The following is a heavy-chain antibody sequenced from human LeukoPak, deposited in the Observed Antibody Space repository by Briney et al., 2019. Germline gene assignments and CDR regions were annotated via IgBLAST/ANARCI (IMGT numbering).Heavy chain of an antibody. Sequence: ASVKVSCKASGYSFTGYFIHWVRQAPGQGLEWMGRIDPNNGGTSYAQKFQGRVTVTRDTSITTACMEITSLRSDDTAVYCASAVMYRYYYYYGLDVWGQGTTVTVSS. J-gene: IGHJ6*02. CDR3: SAVMYRYYYYYGLDV. V-gene: IGHV1-2*06. D-gene: IGHD1-1*01. CDR1: GYSFTGYF. CDR2: IDPNNGGT.